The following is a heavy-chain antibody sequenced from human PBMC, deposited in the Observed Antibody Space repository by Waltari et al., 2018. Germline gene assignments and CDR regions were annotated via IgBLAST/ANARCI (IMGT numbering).Heavy chain of an antibody. V-gene: IGHV3-9*01. Sequence: QLVASGGDWVKPGGSVGRACVASGFTFDEFAKHWVRQVPGKGLDWFSCMGWNSGNIAYGDFVKGRFIISRDNAKNSLYLQMNSLRREDTALYYCARDFAGSPTGAFDVWGQGTMVTVSS. CDR1: GFTFDEFA. D-gene: IGHD1-26*01. CDR2: MGWNSGNI. J-gene: IGHJ3*01. CDR3: ARDFAGSPTGAFDV.